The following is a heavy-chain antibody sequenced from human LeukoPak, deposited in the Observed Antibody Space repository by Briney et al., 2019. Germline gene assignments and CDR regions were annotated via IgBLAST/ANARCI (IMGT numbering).Heavy chain of an antibody. CDR3: ARHGRTIFGVSDY. J-gene: IGHJ4*02. CDR1: GYSFTTYW. V-gene: IGHV5-51*01. Sequence: GESLKISCKGSGYSFTTYWIGCVRQMPGKGLEWMGIIYPGDSDTRYSPSFQGQVTISADKSINTAYLQWSSLKASDTAMYYCARHGRTIFGVSDYWGQGTLVTVSS. CDR2: IYPGDSDT. D-gene: IGHD3-3*01.